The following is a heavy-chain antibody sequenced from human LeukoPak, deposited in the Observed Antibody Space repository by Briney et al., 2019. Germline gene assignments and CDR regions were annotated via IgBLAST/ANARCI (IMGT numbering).Heavy chain of an antibody. Sequence: GGSLRLSCAPSGFTFSSHAMSWVRHAPGKGLEWVSAISGSGGSTYYADSVEGRFTIARDNSKNTLYMQMNSLRAEETAVYYCAKGGALVSMDVWGKGTTVTVSS. CDR3: AKGGALVSMDV. D-gene: IGHD2-8*01. CDR1: GFTFSSHA. CDR2: ISGSGGST. V-gene: IGHV3-23*01. J-gene: IGHJ6*03.